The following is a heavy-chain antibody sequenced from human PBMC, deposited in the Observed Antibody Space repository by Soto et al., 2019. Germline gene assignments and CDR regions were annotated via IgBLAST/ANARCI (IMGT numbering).Heavy chain of an antibody. Sequence: GESLKISCKGSGYSFTSYWISWVRQMPGKSLEWMGRIDPSDSYTNYSPSFQGHVTISADKSISTAYLQWSSLKASDTAMYYCARGYADFWSGYYIYYYYGMDVWGQGTTVTVSS. CDR3: ARGYADFWSGYYIYYYYGMDV. V-gene: IGHV5-10-1*01. CDR2: IDPSDSYT. CDR1: GYSFTSYW. D-gene: IGHD3-3*01. J-gene: IGHJ6*02.